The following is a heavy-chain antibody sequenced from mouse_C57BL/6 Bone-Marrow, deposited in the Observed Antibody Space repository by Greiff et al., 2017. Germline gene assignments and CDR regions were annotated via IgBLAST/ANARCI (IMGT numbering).Heavy chain of an antibody. CDR1: GYTFTDYY. J-gene: IGHJ4*01. CDR2: INPNNGGT. D-gene: IGHD2-5*01. Sequence: VQLQQSGPELVKPGASVKISCKASGYTFTDYYMNWVKQSHGKSLEWIGDINPNNGGTSYNQKFKGKATLTVDKSSSTAYMELRSLTSEDSAVYYCARGNYSNSTDYWGQGTSVTVSS. CDR3: ARGNYSNSTDY. V-gene: IGHV1-26*01.